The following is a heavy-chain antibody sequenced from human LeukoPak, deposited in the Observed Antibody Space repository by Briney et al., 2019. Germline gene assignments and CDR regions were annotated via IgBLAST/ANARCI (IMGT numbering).Heavy chain of an antibody. J-gene: IGHJ4*02. CDR2: ISSNGGST. V-gene: IGHV3-64D*06. CDR3: VKDHWQLVRSDTFDY. D-gene: IGHD6-13*01. CDR1: GFTFSSYA. Sequence: PGGSLRLSCAASGFTFSSYAMHWVRQAPGKGLEYVPAISSNGGSTYYADSVKGRFTISRDNSKNTLYLQMSSLRAEDTAVYYCVKDHWQLVRSDTFDYWGQGTLVTVSS.